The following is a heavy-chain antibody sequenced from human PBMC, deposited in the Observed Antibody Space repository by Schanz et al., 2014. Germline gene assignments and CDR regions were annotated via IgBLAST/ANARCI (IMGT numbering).Heavy chain of an antibody. CDR2: ISRSSSSI. Sequence: PASGFTVSSNYMSWVRQAPGKGLEWVSSISRSSSSIYYADSVKGRFTISRDNAKNSLYLQMHSLRAEDTAVYYCARENLNWEAFDIWGQGTVVTVSS. CDR1: GFTVSSNY. CDR3: ARENLNWEAFDI. D-gene: IGHD7-27*01. V-gene: IGHV3-21*01. J-gene: IGHJ3*02.